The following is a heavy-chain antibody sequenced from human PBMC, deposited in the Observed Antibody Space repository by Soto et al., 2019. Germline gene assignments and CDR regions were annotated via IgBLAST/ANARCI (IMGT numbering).Heavy chain of an antibody. D-gene: IGHD6-19*01. J-gene: IGHJ4*02. Sequence: GGSLRLSCGASGFAFRSHWMSWVRQAPGQGLEYLSAISRKGDNAYYADSVKGRFTISRDNSKNTLYFQMTSLRTEDTGVYYCVKVIYDSGWYGFYFDYWGQGTLVTVSS. V-gene: IGHV3-64D*06. CDR1: GFAFRSHW. CDR2: ISRKGDNA. CDR3: VKVIYDSGWYGFYFDY.